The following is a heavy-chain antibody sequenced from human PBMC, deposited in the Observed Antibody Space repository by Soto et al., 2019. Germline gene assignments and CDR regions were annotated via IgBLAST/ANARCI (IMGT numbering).Heavy chain of an antibody. CDR2: ISDSGGYI. Sequence: ESLRLSCAASGFTFSSYSMDWVRQAPGKGLEWVSSISDSGGYIYYADSVKGRFTISRANAKNSLFLQMDSLRVEDTAVYYCAREGGPGFGELLVWGQGALVTVSS. CDR3: AREGGPGFGELLV. J-gene: IGHJ4*02. CDR1: GFTFSSYS. D-gene: IGHD3-10*01. V-gene: IGHV3-21*01.